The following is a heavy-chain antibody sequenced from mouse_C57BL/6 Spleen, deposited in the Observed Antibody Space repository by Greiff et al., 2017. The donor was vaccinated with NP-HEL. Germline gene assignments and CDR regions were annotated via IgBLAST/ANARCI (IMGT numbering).Heavy chain of an antibody. Sequence: EVKLMESGPGLVKPSQSLSLTCSVTGYSITSGYYWNWIRQFPGNKLEWMGYISYDGSNNYNPSLKNRISITRDTSKNQFFLKLNSVTTEDTATYYCARFITTVVATDYYAMDYWGQGTSVTVSS. D-gene: IGHD1-1*01. V-gene: IGHV3-6*01. CDR2: ISYDGSN. CDR1: GYSITSGYY. CDR3: ARFITTVVATDYYAMDY. J-gene: IGHJ4*01.